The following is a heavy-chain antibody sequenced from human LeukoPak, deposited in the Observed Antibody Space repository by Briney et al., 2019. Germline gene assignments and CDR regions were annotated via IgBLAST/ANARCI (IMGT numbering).Heavy chain of an antibody. V-gene: IGHV1-69*04. J-gene: IGHJ3*02. CDR2: IIPILGIA. CDR1: GGTFSSYA. CDR3: ARGVVGFSKVVTQGAFDI. D-gene: IGHD4-23*01. Sequence: SVKVSCKASGGTFSSYAISWVRQAPGQGLEWMGRIIPILGIANYAQKFQGRVTITADKSTSTAYMELSSLRSEDTAVYYCARGVVGFSKVVTQGAFDIWGQGTMVTVSS.